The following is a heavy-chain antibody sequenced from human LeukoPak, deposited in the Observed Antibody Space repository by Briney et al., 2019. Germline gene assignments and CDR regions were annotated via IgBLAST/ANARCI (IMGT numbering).Heavy chain of an antibody. CDR3: ARCLDSYGYLARY. D-gene: IGHD5-18*01. CDR1: GGTFSSYA. CDR2: IIPIFGTA. J-gene: IGHJ4*02. V-gene: IGHV1-69*13. Sequence: SVKVPCKASGGTFSSYAISWVRQAPGQGLEWMGGIIPIFGTANYAQKFQGRVTITADESTSTAYMELSSLRSEDTAVYYCARCLDSYGYLARYWGQGTLVTVSS.